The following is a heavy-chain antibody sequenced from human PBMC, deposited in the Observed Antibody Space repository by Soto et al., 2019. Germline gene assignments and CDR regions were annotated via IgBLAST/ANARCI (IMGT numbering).Heavy chain of an antibody. D-gene: IGHD6-6*01. CDR2: INHSGST. V-gene: IGHV4-34*01. Sequence: QVQLQQWGAGLLKPSETLSLTCAVYGGSFSGYYWSWIRQPPGKGLEWIGEINHSGSTNYNPSLKSRVTISVDTSKNQFPLKLRSVTAADTAVYYCARVVREYSSAAYYYYYYGMDVWGQGTTVTVSS. CDR3: ARVVREYSSAAYYYYYYGMDV. J-gene: IGHJ6*02. CDR1: GGSFSGYY.